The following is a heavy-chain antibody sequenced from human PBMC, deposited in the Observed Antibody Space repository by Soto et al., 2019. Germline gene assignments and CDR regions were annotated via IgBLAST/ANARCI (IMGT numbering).Heavy chain of an antibody. J-gene: IGHJ4*02. V-gene: IGHV1-18*01. D-gene: IGHD2-15*01. CDR1: GYTFTSYG. Sequence: QVQLVQSGAEVKKPGAAVMVSCKASGYTFTSYGISWVRQAPGQELEWMGWISAYNGNTNYTQKRQGRVTMTTDTSTSTAYMELRSLRSDDTAGYDCARRSGGSRCDYWGQGTLVTVSS. CDR2: ISAYNGNT. CDR3: ARRSGGSRCDY.